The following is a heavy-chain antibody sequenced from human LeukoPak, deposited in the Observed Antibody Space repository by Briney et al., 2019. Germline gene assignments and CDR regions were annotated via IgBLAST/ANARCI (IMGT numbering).Heavy chain of an antibody. CDR1: GFTVSSNY. D-gene: IGHD3-10*01. J-gene: IGHJ3*02. V-gene: IGHV4-31*02. CDR3: ARFTMVRGADAFDI. CDR2: IYYSGST. Sequence: LRLSCAASGFTVSSNYMSWVRQHPGKGLEWIGYIYYSGSTYYNPSLKSRVTISVDTSKNQFSLKLSSVTAADTAVYYCARFTMVRGADAFDIWGQGTMVTVSS.